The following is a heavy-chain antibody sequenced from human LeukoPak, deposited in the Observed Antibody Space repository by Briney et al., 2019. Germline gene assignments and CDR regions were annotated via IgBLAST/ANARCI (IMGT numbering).Heavy chain of an antibody. CDR2: INHSGST. J-gene: IGHJ4*02. D-gene: IGHD3-22*01. Sequence: PSETLSLTCAVYGGSFSGYYWSWIRQPPGKGLEWIGEINHSGSTNYNPSLKSRVTISVDTSKNQFSLKLSSVTAADTAVYYCARAARGGDETNYYDSSGAPDYWGQGTLVTVSS. V-gene: IGHV4-34*01. CDR1: GGSFSGYY. CDR3: ARAARGGDETNYYDSSGAPDY.